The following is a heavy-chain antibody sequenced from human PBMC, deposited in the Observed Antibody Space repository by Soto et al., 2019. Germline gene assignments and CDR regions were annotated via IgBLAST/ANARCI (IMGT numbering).Heavy chain of an antibody. CDR3: ARGSDHSGGSLYTDY. J-gene: IGHJ4*02. V-gene: IGHV4-34*01. Sequence: QVQLQQWGAGLLKPSETLSLTCAVYGGSFSGYYWSWIRQPPGKGLEWIGEINHSGSTNYNPSLKSRVTISVDTSKNQFSLKLSSVTAADTAVYYCARGSDHSGGSLYTDYWCQGTLVTVSS. CDR2: INHSGST. D-gene: IGHD2-15*01. CDR1: GGSFSGYY.